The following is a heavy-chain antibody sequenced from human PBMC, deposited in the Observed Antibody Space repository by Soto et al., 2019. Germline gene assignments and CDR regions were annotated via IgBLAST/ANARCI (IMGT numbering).Heavy chain of an antibody. J-gene: IGHJ4*02. Sequence: SVKVSCKASGGTFSSYAISWVRQAPGQGLEWMGRIIHFLDITNYAQKFQGRVTITADKATSIAYLELNSLKSEDTAVYYCARSRSCTSATCYTPQPFDYWSQGALVTVSS. CDR1: GGTFSSYA. V-gene: IGHV1-69*04. CDR3: ARSRSCTSATCYTPQPFDY. CDR2: IIHFLDIT. D-gene: IGHD2-2*02.